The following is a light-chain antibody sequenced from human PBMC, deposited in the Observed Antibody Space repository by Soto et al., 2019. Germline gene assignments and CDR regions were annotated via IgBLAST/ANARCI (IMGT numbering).Light chain of an antibody. J-gene: IGLJ1*01. Sequence: QSVLTQPPSASGTPGQRVTISCSGSSSNIGSNYVYWYQQLPGTAPKLLICSNNRRPSGVPDRFSGSKSGTSASLAISGLRSEDEADYYCAAWDDSLSGYVFGTGTKVTVL. CDR1: SSNIGSNY. V-gene: IGLV1-47*02. CDR3: AAWDDSLSGYV. CDR2: SNN.